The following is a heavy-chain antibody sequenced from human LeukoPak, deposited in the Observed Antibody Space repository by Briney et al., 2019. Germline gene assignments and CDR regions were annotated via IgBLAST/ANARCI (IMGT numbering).Heavy chain of an antibody. D-gene: IGHD1-26*01. Sequence: PSETLSLTCTVSGGSSSSYYWSWIRQPAGKGLEWIGRIYTSGSTNYNPSLKSRVTMSVDTSKNQFSLKLSSVTAADTAVYYCARDPPRVGGYYYYYMDVWGKGTTVTVSS. J-gene: IGHJ6*03. CDR1: GGSSSSYY. V-gene: IGHV4-4*07. CDR2: IYTSGST. CDR3: ARDPPRVGGYYYYYMDV.